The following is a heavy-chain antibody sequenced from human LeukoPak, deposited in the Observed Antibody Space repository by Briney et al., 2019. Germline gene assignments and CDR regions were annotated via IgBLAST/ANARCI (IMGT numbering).Heavy chain of an antibody. CDR1: GFTFSSYS. V-gene: IGHV3-21*01. D-gene: IGHD6-19*01. Sequence: EGSLRLSCAASGFTFSSYSMNWVRQAPGKGLEWVSSISSSSSYIYYADSVKGRFTISRDNAKNSLYLQMNSLRAEDTAVYYCARDRYSSGWQGGFDYWGQGTLVTVSS. CDR2: ISSSSSYI. J-gene: IGHJ4*02. CDR3: ARDRYSSGWQGGFDY.